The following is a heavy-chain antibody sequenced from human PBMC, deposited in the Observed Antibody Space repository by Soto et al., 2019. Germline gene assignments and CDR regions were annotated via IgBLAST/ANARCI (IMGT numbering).Heavy chain of an antibody. CDR3: ARGVYGSGNYYTGPSAFDI. Sequence: QVQLEQSGAEVKKPGSSVKVSCKASGGTLSDHGVAWLRQAPGQGLEWMGGTIPVVNTAKYAQKFQGRVTVTADKFTNIAYMELRSLRSEDTAFYFCARGVYGSGNYYTGPSAFDIWGQGTMVIVSS. D-gene: IGHD3-10*01. J-gene: IGHJ3*02. CDR1: GGTLSDHG. CDR2: TIPVVNTA. V-gene: IGHV1-69*06.